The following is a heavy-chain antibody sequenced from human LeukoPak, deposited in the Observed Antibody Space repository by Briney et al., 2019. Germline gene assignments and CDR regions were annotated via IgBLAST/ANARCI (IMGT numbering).Heavy chain of an antibody. CDR1: GFTFSGYE. J-gene: IGHJ2*01. Sequence: GGSLGLPRTASGFTFSGYEMTWVRQAPGKGLEWMSYISVNGGAMHYADSVRGRFTTSRDDAKNSLYLHMNSLRVEDTAIYYCARKTDRLGAVGRDRYFDLWGRGTLITVSS. V-gene: IGHV3-48*03. D-gene: IGHD6-13*01. CDR3: ARKTDRLGAVGRDRYFDL. CDR2: ISVNGGAM.